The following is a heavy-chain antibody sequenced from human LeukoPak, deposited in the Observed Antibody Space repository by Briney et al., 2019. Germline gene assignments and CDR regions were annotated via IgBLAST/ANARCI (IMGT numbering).Heavy chain of an antibody. Sequence: PGGSLRLSCSASGFTFDDYAMYWVRQVPGKSLDWVSAISWNSDNIAYADSVKGRFTISRDNAKNSLYLHMNSLRVEDTALYYCAKSTGNYYYGMDVWGQGTTVTVSS. CDR1: GFTFDDYA. J-gene: IGHJ6*02. CDR2: ISWNSDNI. V-gene: IGHV3-9*01. D-gene: IGHD2-2*01. CDR3: AKSTGNYYYGMDV.